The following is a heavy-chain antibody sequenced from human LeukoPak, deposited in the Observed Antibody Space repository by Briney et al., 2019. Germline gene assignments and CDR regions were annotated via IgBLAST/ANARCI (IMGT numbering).Heavy chain of an antibody. CDR3: ARGIVGATPYYYYGMDV. J-gene: IGHJ6*02. CDR1: GFTFSSYW. Sequence: GGSLRLSCAASGFTFSSYWMHWVRQAPGKGLXXXXXXXSDGSSTSYADSVKGRFTISRDNAKNTLYLQMNSLRAEDTAVYYCARGIVGATPYYYYGMDVWGQGTTVTVSS. D-gene: IGHD1-26*01. CDR2: XXSDGSST. V-gene: IGHV3-74*01.